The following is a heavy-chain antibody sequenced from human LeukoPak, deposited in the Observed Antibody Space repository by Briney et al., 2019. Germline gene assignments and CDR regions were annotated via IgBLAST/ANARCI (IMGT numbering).Heavy chain of an antibody. CDR1: GFTFSSYS. J-gene: IGHJ4*02. CDR3: AKHYDSSGYYYGYFDY. V-gene: IGHV3-21*01. Sequence: GGSLRLSCAASGFTFSSYSMNWVRQAPGKGLEWVSSISSSSSYIYYADSVKGRFTISRDNAKNSLYLQMNSLRAEDTAVYYCAKHYDSSGYYYGYFDYWGQGTLVTVSS. CDR2: ISSSSSYI. D-gene: IGHD3-22*01.